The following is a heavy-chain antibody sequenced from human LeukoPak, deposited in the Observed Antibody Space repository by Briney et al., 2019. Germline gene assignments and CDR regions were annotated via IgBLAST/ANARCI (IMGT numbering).Heavy chain of an antibody. J-gene: IGHJ4*02. CDR2: INPNSGGT. D-gene: IGHD2-2*01. Sequence: GASVKVSCKASGYTFTGYYIHWVRQAPGQGLEWMGWINPNSGGTNYAQKFQGRVTMTRDTSISTAYLELSRLRFDDTATYYCGSFGGGETVVIPDYWSQGTLVTVSS. V-gene: IGHV1-2*02. CDR1: GYTFTGYY. CDR3: GSFGGGETVVIPDY.